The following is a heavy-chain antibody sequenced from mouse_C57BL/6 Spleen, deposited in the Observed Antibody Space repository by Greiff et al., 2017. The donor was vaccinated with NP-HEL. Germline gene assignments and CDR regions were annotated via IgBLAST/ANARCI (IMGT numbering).Heavy chain of an antibody. CDR2: IWGVGST. D-gene: IGHD4-1*01. CDR3: ASGLGEEAMDY. V-gene: IGHV2-6*01. Sequence: QVHVKQSGPGLVAPSQSLSITCTVSGFSLTSYGVDWVRQSPGKGLEWLGVIWGVGSTNYNSALKSRLSISKDNSKSQVFLKMNSLQTDDTAMYYCASGLGEEAMDYWGQGTSVTVSS. J-gene: IGHJ4*01. CDR1: GFSLTSYG.